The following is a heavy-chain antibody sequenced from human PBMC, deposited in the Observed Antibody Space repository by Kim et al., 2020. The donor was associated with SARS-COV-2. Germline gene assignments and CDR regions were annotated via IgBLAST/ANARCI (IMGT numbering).Heavy chain of an antibody. CDR3: ANGGNYVDTAMGPYYYGMDV. D-gene: IGHD5-18*01. CDR1: GFTFDDYA. V-gene: IGHV3-43*02. J-gene: IGHJ6*02. CDR2: ISGDGGST. Sequence: GGSLRLSCAASGFTFDDYAMHWVRQAPGKGLEWVSLISGDGGSTYYADSVKGRFTISRDNSKNSLYLQMNSLRTEDTALYYCANGGNYVDTAMGPYYYGMDVWGQGTTVTVSS.